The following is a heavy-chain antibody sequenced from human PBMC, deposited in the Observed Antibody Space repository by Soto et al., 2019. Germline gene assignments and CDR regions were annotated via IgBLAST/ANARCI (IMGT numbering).Heavy chain of an antibody. CDR3: ARSGYSSGWYDGY. CDR1: GGSISSSNW. V-gene: IGHV4-4*02. CDR2: IYHSGST. D-gene: IGHD6-19*01. J-gene: IGHJ4*02. Sequence: QVQLQESGPGLVKPSGTLSLTCAVSGGSISSSNWWSWVRQPPGKGLEWIGEIYHSGSTNYNPSLKSRVTISVDKSKNQFSLKLSWLTSADTAVYYCARSGYSSGWYDGYWGQGTLVTVSS.